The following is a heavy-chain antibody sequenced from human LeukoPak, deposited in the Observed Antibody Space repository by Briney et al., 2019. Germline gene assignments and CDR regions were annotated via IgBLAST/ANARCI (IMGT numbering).Heavy chain of an antibody. CDR1: GYTFTSYY. D-gene: IGHD3-22*01. V-gene: IGHV1-2*06. CDR3: AGEDNSSGYRPFDI. J-gene: IGHJ3*02. Sequence: ASVKVSCKASGYTFTSYYIHWVRQAPGQGPEWMGRINPNNGGTNYAQKFQGRVTMTRDMSMSTAYMELSRLRSDDTAVYYCAGEDNSSGYRPFDIWGQGTMVTVPS. CDR2: INPNNGGT.